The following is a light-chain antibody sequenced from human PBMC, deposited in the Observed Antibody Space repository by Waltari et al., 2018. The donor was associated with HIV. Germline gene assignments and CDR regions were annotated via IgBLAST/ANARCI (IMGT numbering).Light chain of an antibody. Sequence: QLVLTQSPSASASLRASVKLTCTLSSGHSNYAIAWHQHQPEKGPRYLMRLNSDGSYHKGDGTPHHFSASSAGGQRYLIISSLPSEDEADYYCCSYGGNCFYVFGTRTRVPVL. CDR1: SGHSNYA. V-gene: IGLV4-69*01. CDR3: CSYGGNCFYV. CDR2: LNSDGSY. J-gene: IGLJ1*01.